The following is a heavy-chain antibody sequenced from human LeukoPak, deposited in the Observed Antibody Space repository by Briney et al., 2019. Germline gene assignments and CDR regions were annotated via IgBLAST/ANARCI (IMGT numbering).Heavy chain of an antibody. CDR1: GYTFTGYY. CDR3: APTNNLYYYFDY. V-gene: IGHV1-2*02. Sequence: ASVKVSCKTSGYTFTGYYMHWLRQVPGQGLEWMGWINPNSGVTKIAQKFQGRVTMTRDTSMSTAFMALSSLRSDDTAVYYCAPTNNLYYYFDYWGQGTLVTVSS. J-gene: IGHJ4*02. D-gene: IGHD1-1*01. CDR2: INPNSGVT.